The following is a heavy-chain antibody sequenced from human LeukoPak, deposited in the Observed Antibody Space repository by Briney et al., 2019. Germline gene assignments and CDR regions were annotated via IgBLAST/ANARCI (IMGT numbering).Heavy chain of an antibody. D-gene: IGHD3-10*01. CDR1: GFTFSSYS. CDR2: TMQDGGET. J-gene: IGHJ3*02. V-gene: IGHV3-7*01. Sequence: GGSLRLSCAASGFTFSSYSLSWVRQAPGKGLEWVANTMQDGGETHYVDSVKGRFTISRDNAKNSLYLQMNSLRAEDTAVYYCARDLDYRSGSYYYDAFDIWGQGTVVTVSS. CDR3: ARDLDYRSGSYYYDAFDI.